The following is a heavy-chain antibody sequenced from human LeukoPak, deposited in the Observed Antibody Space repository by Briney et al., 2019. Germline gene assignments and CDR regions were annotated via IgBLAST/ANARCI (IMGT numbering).Heavy chain of an antibody. CDR2: INHSGST. V-gene: IGHV4-34*01. Sequence: SETLSLTCAVYGGSFSGYYWSWIRQPPGKGLDWIGEINHSGSTNYNPSLKSRVTISVDTSKNQFSLKLSSVTAADTAVYYCARVGAPYGSGSYYQIWGQGTMVTVSS. CDR1: GGSFSGYY. CDR3: ARVGAPYGSGSYYQI. D-gene: IGHD3-10*01. J-gene: IGHJ3*02.